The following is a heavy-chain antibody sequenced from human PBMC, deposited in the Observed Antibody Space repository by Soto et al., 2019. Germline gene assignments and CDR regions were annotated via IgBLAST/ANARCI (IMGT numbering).Heavy chain of an antibody. CDR2: IIPILGIA. CDR1: GGTFSSYT. D-gene: IGHD2-21*01. J-gene: IGHJ4*02. V-gene: IGHV1-69*08. CDR3: ATDGIVYYLDY. Sequence: QVQLVQSGAEVKKPGSSVKVSCKASGGTFSSYTISWVRQAPGQGLEWMGRIIPILGIANYTQRFQGRVTNTADKSTSTAYMELSSLRSEDTAVYYCATDGIVYYLDYQRQGHLVTVSS.